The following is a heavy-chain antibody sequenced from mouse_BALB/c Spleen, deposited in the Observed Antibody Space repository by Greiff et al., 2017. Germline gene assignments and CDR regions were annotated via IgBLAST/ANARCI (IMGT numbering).Heavy chain of an antibody. V-gene: IGHV1-18*01. CDR2: INPNNGGT. CDR3: ARFAITSYYYAMDY. D-gene: IGHD2-4*01. CDR1: GYTFTDYN. J-gene: IGHJ4*01. Sequence: VQLQQSGPELVKPGASVKIPCKASGYTFTDYNMDWVKQSHGKSLEWIGDINPNNGGTIYNQKFKGKATLTVDKSSSTAYMELRSLTSEDTAVYYCARFAITSYYYAMDYWGQGTSVTVSS.